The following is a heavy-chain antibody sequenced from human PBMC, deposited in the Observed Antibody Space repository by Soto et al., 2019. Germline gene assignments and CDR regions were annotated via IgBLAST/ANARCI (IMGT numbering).Heavy chain of an antibody. Sequence: QVQLVESGGGVVQPGRSLRLSCAASGFTFSSYAMHWVRQAPGKGLEWVAVISYDGSNKYYADSVKGRFTISRDNSKNTLYLQMNSLRAEDTAVSYCARGPEGWLEEFGELVGPVDYWGQGTLVTVSS. D-gene: IGHD3-10*01. J-gene: IGHJ4*02. V-gene: IGHV3-30-3*01. CDR3: ARGPEGWLEEFGELVGPVDY. CDR1: GFTFSSYA. CDR2: ISYDGSNK.